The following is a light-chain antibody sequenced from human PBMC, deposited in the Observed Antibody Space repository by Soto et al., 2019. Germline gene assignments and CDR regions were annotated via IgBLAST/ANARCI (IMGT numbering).Light chain of an antibody. CDR3: QQYRDLPQT. Sequence: EIVLTQSPGTLSLSPGERVTLSCRAGQSVRSNYLAWYQQKPGQAPRLLIYNSSTRATGIPDRFSGSGSGTDFTLTISRLEPEDFALYYCQQYRDLPQTFGQGTQVEIK. V-gene: IGKV3-20*01. CDR2: NSS. CDR1: QSVRSNY. J-gene: IGKJ1*01.